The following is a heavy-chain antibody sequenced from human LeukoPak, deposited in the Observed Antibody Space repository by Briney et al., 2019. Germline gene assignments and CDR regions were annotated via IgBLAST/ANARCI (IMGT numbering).Heavy chain of an antibody. CDR3: ARHHGSGPIANDY. V-gene: IGHV4-39*01. J-gene: IGHJ4*02. CDR1: GGSISSSSYY. Sequence: SETLSLTCTVSGGSISSSSYYWGWIPQPPGKGLEWIGSIYYSGSTYYNPSLKSRVTISVDTSKNQFSLKLSSVTAADTAVYYCARHHGSGPIANDYWGQGALVTVSS. D-gene: IGHD3-3*01. CDR2: IYYSGST.